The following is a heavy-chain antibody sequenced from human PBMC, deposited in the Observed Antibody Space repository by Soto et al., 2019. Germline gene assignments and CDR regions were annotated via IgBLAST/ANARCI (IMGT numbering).Heavy chain of an antibody. J-gene: IGHJ1*01. CDR2: IGGNGGST. Sequence: HPGGSLRLSCAASGFTFSRSDMSWVRQAPGKGLEWVSGIGGNGGSTYYADSVKGRFTISRDNSKNMLYLQMNSLRAEDTAVYYCAKGAPYYYDRSGCLLWGQGTLVTVSS. D-gene: IGHD3-22*01. CDR1: GFTFSRSD. V-gene: IGHV3-23*01. CDR3: AKGAPYYYDRSGCLL.